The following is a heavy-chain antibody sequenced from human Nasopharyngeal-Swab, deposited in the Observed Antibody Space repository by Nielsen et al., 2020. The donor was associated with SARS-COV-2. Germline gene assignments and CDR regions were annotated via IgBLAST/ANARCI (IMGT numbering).Heavy chain of an antibody. D-gene: IGHD6-19*01. CDR1: GGSISDYF. J-gene: IGHJ4*02. Sequence: SETLSLTCTVSGGSISDYFWSWIRQPPGKGLEWIGYVYSTGSTDHNPSLQSRLTISVDTSKNQFSLKLSSVTAGDTAVYYCARSPSGWWGLIDFWGQGTLVTVSS. V-gene: IGHV4-59*01. CDR3: ARSPSGWWGLIDF. CDR2: VYSTGST.